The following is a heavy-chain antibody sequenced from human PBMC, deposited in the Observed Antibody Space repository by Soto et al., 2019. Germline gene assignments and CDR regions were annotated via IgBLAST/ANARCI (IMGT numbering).Heavy chain of an antibody. CDR1: CGSINTYY. Sequence: SEPLSLTCTVTCGSINTYYWSCIRQPPGKGLEWIGEINHSGSTNYNPSLKSRVTISVDTSKNQFSLKLSSVTAADTAVYYCARGRGYSSSGHWFDPWGQGTLVTVSS. J-gene: IGHJ5*02. V-gene: IGHV4-34*01. CDR2: INHSGST. CDR3: ARGRGYSSSGHWFDP. D-gene: IGHD6-6*01.